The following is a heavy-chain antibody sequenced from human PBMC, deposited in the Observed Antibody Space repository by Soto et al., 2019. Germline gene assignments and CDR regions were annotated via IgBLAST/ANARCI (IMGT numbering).Heavy chain of an antibody. J-gene: IGHJ5*02. CDR1: GFTFSSYG. CDR3: AKDLLHNTVTTCGS. CDR2: ISYHGNDK. V-gene: IGHV3-30*18. Sequence: QVQVVESGGGVVQPGRSLRLSCADSGFTFSSYGMHWVRQAPGKGLEWVAVISYHGNDKYYADSVKGRFTISRDNFKSTLYLQMCSLRAEDTSIDFCAKDLLHNTVTTCGSWGQGTLVTVSS. D-gene: IGHD4-17*01.